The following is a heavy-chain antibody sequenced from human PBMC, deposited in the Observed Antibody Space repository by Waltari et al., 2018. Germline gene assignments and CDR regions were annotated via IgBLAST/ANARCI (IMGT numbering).Heavy chain of an antibody. J-gene: IGHJ5*02. Sequence: QVQLQQWGAGLLKPSETLSLTCAVYGGSFSGYYWSWIRQPPGTGLEWIGEINHSGSTNYNPSLKSRVTISVDTSKNQFSLKLSSVTAADTAVYYCARARTYYDFWSGGPFPNWFDPWGQGTLVTVSS. CDR2: INHSGST. V-gene: IGHV4-34*01. D-gene: IGHD3-3*01. CDR3: ARARTYYDFWSGGPFPNWFDP. CDR1: GGSFSGYY.